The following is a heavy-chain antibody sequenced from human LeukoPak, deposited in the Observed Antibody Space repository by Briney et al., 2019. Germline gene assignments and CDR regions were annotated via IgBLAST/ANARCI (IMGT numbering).Heavy chain of an antibody. D-gene: IGHD3-3*01. Sequence: SETLSLTCSVSGGSISSSGYCWGWIRQPPGGALEWIGSMYYSGSTYYKPSLKSRVTMSVDTSKNEFSLRLTFVTAADTAVYYCARHIMSGYYTSGWYFDLWGRGTLVTVSS. CDR2: MYYSGST. J-gene: IGHJ2*01. CDR3: ARHIMSGYYTSGWYFDL. V-gene: IGHV4-39*01. CDR1: GGSISSSGYC.